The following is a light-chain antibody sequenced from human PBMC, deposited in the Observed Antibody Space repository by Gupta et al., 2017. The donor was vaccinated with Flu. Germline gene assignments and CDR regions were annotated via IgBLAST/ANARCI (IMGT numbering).Light chain of an antibody. CDR3: QQFSSSPYT. Sequence: ERVTLYCRASQSVSNNYLAWYQQKLGQPPRLLIYGASNRATGIPDRFSGSGSGTDFTLTISRLEPEDFAVYYCQQFSSSPYTFGQGSKLEIK. CDR1: QSVSNNY. CDR2: GAS. V-gene: IGKV3-20*01. J-gene: IGKJ2*01.